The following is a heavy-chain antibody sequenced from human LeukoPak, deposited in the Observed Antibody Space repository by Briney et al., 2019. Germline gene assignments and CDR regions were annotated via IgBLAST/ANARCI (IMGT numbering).Heavy chain of an antibody. CDR3: ATEVVGYGDVHYFDS. J-gene: IGHJ4*02. D-gene: IGHD4-17*01. CDR2: FDPADGEP. CDR1: GYTLTEVS. V-gene: IGHV1-24*01. Sequence: ASVKVSCKISGYTLTEVSMHWVRQAPDKGLEWMGGFDPADGEPIYAQKFQGRVTMSEDTSTDTAYMDLSSLRSEDTAVYYCATEVVGYGDVHYFDSWGQGTLVTVSS.